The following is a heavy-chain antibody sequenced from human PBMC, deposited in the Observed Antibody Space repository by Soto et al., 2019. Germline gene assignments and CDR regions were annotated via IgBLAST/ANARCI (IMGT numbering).Heavy chain of an antibody. CDR3: ARSRYYLPPYCYGMDV. J-gene: IGHJ6*02. CDR2: IIPIFGTA. CDR1: GGTFSSYA. D-gene: IGHD1-1*01. V-gene: IGHV1-69*13. Sequence: GASVKVSCKASGGTFSSYAISWVRQAPGQGLEWMGGIIPIFGTANYAQKFQGRVTITADESTSTAYMELSSLRSEDTAVYYCARSRYYLPPYCYGMDVWGQGTTVTVSS.